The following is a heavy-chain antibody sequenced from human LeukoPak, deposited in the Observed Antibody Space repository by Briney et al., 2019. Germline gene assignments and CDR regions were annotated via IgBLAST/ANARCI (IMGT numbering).Heavy chain of an antibody. CDR2: IYTSGST. Sequence: NPSETLSHTCAVSGGSISSNYWSWIRQPAGKGLEWIGRIYTSGSTNYNPSLKSRVTMSVDTSKNQFSLKLSSVTAADTAVYYCARGGSSWSDYWGQGTLVTVSS. CDR3: ARGGSSWSDY. J-gene: IGHJ4*02. V-gene: IGHV4-4*07. D-gene: IGHD6-6*01. CDR1: GGSISSNY.